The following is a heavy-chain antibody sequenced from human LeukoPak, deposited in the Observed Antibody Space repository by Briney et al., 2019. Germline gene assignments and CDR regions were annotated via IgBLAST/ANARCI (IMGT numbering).Heavy chain of an antibody. CDR2: ISSSGSTI. CDR3: AKDSRDYGGEPGVTI. V-gene: IGHV3-11*01. D-gene: IGHD4-23*01. J-gene: IGHJ3*02. Sequence: GGSLRLSCAASGFTFSDYYMSWIRQAPGKGLEWVSYISSSGSTIYYADSVKGRFTISRDNSKITLYLQMNSLRAEDTAVYYCAKDSRDYGGEPGVTIWGQGTMVTVSS. CDR1: GFTFSDYY.